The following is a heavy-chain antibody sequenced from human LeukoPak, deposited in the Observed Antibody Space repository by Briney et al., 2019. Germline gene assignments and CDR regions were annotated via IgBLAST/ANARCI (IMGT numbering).Heavy chain of an antibody. V-gene: IGHV1-69*13. J-gene: IGHJ4*02. CDR1: GGTFSSYA. CDR2: IIPIFGTA. CDR3: ARGDSSGWYFLDY. D-gene: IGHD6-19*01. Sequence: SVKVSCKASGGTFSSYAISWVRQAPGQGLEWMGGIIPIFGTANYAQKFQGRVTITADESTSTAYMELSSLRSEDTAVYYCARGDSSGWYFLDYWGQGTLVTVSS.